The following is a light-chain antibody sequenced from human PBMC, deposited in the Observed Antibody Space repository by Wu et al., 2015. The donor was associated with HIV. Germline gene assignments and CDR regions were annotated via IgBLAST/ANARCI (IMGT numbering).Light chain of an antibody. CDR1: QSVSSNY. CDR2: GAS. CDR3: QQYVASGYS. Sequence: EIVLTQSPDTLSLSPGERATLSCRASQSVSSNYLAWYQQKPGQPPRLLIYGASSRATGIPDRFSGGGSGTDFTLTISRVEPEDCAVYFCQQYVASGYSFGQGTKLEIK. J-gene: IGKJ2*03. V-gene: IGKV3-20*01.